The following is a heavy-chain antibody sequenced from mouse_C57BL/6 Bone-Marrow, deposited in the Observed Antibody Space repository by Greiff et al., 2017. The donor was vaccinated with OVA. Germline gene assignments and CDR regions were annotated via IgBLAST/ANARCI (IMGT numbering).Heavy chain of an antibody. V-gene: IGHV1-82*01. D-gene: IGHD2-3*01. CDR3: ADGPLFAY. CDR2: LYPGDGDT. J-gene: IGHJ3*01. CDR1: GYAFSSSW. Sequence: VQLQQSGPELVKPGASVKISCTASGYAFSSSWMNWVKQRPGKGLEWIGRLYPGDGDTNYNGKFKGKATLTADKSYSTAYMQLSSLTSEDSAVYFCADGPLFAYGGQGTRVTVSA.